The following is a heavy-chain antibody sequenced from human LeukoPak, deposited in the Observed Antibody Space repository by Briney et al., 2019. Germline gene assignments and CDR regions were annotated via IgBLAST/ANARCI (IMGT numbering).Heavy chain of an antibody. CDR3: ARDLDGSYFDY. CDR2: IIPIFGTA. D-gene: IGHD1-26*01. J-gene: IGHJ4*02. CDR1: GGTFSSYA. V-gene: IGHV1-69*06. Sequence: GASVKVSCKASGGTFSSYAISWVRQAPGQGLEWMGGIIPIFGTANYAQKFQGRVTITADKSTSTAYMELRSLRSDDTAVYYCARDLDGSYFDYWGQGTLVTVSS.